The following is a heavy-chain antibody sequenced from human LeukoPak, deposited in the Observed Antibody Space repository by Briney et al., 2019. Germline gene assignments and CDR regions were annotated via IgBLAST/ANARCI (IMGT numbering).Heavy chain of an antibody. J-gene: IGHJ4*02. CDR3: ARVNTYYDILTGYSLYYFDY. Sequence: SETLSLTCTVFGGSISSYYWSWIRQPPGKGLEWIGYIYYSESTNYNPSLKSRVTISVDTSKNQFSLKLSSVTAADTAVYYCARVNTYYDILTGYSLYYFDYWGQGTLVTVSS. V-gene: IGHV4-59*01. CDR1: GGSISSYY. D-gene: IGHD3-9*01. CDR2: IYYSEST.